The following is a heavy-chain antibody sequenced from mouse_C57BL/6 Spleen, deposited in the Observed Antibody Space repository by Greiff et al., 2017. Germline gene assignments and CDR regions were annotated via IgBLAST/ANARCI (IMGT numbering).Heavy chain of an antibody. J-gene: IGHJ4*01. CDR2: IYPGDGDT. CDR3: ARYPTGTWGYYAMDY. CDR1: GFAFSSYW. V-gene: IGHV1-80*01. D-gene: IGHD2-10*01. Sequence: VQLQQSGAELVKPGASVKISCTASGFAFSSYWMYWVKQRPGKGLEWIGPIYPGDGDTDYTGKLKGQATITADKASSTAYLQISHLTSEDSAVYYCARYPTGTWGYYAMDYWGQGTSVTVSA.